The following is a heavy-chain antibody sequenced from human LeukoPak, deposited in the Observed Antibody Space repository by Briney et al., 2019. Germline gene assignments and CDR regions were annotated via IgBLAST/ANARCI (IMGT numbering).Heavy chain of an antibody. CDR1: GFTFSSYG. CDR2: IRYDGSNR. Sequence: GGSLRLSCAASGFTFSSYGMHWVRQAPGKGLEWVAFIRYDGSNRYYADSVKGRFTISRDNSKNTLYLQMNSLRDEDTAVYYCAKDTMSPKAGFDPWGQGTLVTVSS. CDR3: AKDTMSPKAGFDP. J-gene: IGHJ5*02. V-gene: IGHV3-30*02. D-gene: IGHD5/OR15-5a*01.